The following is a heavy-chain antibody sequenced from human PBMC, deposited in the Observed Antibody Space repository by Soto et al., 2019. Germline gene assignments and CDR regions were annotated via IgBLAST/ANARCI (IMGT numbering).Heavy chain of an antibody. J-gene: IGHJ3*02. D-gene: IGHD3-22*01. V-gene: IGHV4-59*01. CDR1: SGSISSYY. Sequence: SETLSLTCTVFSGSISSYYRSWIRQPPGKGLEWIGYIYYSGSTNYNPSLKSRVTISVDTSNNQFSLKLSSVTAADTAVYYCARPSAVYYYVSSGYVAKNDVLYIRGQGTLVTVS. CDR2: IYYSGST. CDR3: ARPSAVYYYVSSGYVAKNDVLYI.